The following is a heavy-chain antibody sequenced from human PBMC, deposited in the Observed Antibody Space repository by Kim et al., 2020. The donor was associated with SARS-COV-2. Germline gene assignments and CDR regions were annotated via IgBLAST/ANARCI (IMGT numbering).Heavy chain of an antibody. D-gene: IGHD3-3*01. CDR3: ARGGWRSDFWSGYLGY. J-gene: IGHJ4*02. V-gene: IGHV4-34*01. CDR1: GGSFSGYY. Sequence: SETLSLTCAVYGGSFSGYYWSWIRQPPGKGLEWIGEINHSGSTNYNPSLKSRVTISVDTSKNQFSLKLSSVTAADTAVYYCARGGWRSDFWSGYLGYWGQGTLVTVSS. CDR2: INHSGST.